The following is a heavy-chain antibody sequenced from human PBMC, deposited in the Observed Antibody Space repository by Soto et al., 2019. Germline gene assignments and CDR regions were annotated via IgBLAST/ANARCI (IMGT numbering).Heavy chain of an antibody. CDR3: ARSTSPYKYYYYGMDV. Sequence: GGSLRLSCAASEFTFSGYAMHWVRQAPGKGLEWVAIISYDGSDTYNADSVKGRFTISRDSSRNTLYLQMNSLRLEDTAVYYCARSTSPYKYYYYGMDVWGQGTTVTVSS. CDR1: EFTFSGYA. J-gene: IGHJ6*02. V-gene: IGHV3-30-3*01. D-gene: IGHD1-20*01. CDR2: ISYDGSDT.